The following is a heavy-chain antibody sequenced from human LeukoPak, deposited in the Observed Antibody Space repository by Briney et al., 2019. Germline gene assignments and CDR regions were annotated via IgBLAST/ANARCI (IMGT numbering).Heavy chain of an antibody. V-gene: IGHV3-23*01. J-gene: IGHJ4*02. D-gene: IGHD6-13*01. Sequence: GGSLRLSCVASGFTFSSTTMGWVRQAPGRGLEWVSSITAIDGRTYYVDSVRGRFTISRDNSKNTVYLQLNSLRAGDTAIYYCTKDRRGPAAGTWYFDSWGQGTLVTVSS. CDR3: TKDRRGPAAGTWYFDS. CDR1: GFTFSSTT. CDR2: ITAIDGRT.